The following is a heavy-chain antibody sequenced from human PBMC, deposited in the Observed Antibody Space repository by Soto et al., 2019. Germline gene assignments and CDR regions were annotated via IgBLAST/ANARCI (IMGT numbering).Heavy chain of an antibody. CDR3: ARGPGD. CDR2: IYYSGST. V-gene: IGHV4-31*03. J-gene: IGHJ4*02. CDR1: GGSISRGGYY. Sequence: QVQLQESGPGLVKPSQTLSLTCTVSGGSISRGGYYWSWIRQHPGKVLEWIGYIYYSGSTYYNPYLKSRVTISVDTYKSQFSLKLSYVTAADTAVYYCARGPGDWGQGTLVTVSS. D-gene: IGHD1-26*01.